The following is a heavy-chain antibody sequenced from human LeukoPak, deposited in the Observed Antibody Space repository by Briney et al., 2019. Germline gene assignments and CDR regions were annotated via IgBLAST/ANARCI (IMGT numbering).Heavy chain of an antibody. J-gene: IGHJ4*02. D-gene: IGHD2-2*01. CDR2: VGIDSGNT. CDR3: ARDTKYAFDN. V-gene: IGHV3-48*01. Sequence: PGGSLRLSCVASGFIFSDYSMNWVRQAPGKELEWISYVGIDSGNTMYADSVKGRFTISGDRAKNSLYLQMDSLRVEDTAVYYCARDTKYAFDNWGQGTLVTVSS. CDR1: GFIFSDYS.